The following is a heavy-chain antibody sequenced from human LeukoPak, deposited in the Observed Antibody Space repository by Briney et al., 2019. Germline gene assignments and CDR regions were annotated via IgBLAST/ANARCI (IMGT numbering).Heavy chain of an antibody. CDR2: INPSGGST. D-gene: IGHD3-22*01. V-gene: IGHV1-46*01. J-gene: IGHJ4*02. CDR1: GYTFTSYY. CDR3: ARGPGPADDGGGYCFDY. Sequence: GASVKVSCKASGYTFTSYYLYWVRQAPGQGLEWMGVINPSGGSTTSAQKFQGRVTMTRDTSTSTVYMELSSLRSEDTAVYYCARGPGPADDGGGYCFDYWGQGTLVTVSS.